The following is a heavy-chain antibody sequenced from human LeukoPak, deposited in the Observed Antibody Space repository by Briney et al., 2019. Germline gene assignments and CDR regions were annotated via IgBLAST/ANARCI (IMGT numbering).Heavy chain of an antibody. CDR3: ARTRSGSYHGAVDC. CDR1: GDSVSSNSAA. J-gene: IGHJ4*02. V-gene: IGHV6-1*01. Sequence: SQTLSLTCAISGDSVSSNSAAWNWIRQSPTRGLEWLGMTYYRSKWFNDYEVSVKSRITVNPDTSKNQFSLQLNSVTPEDTAVYFCARTRSGSYHGAVDCWGQGTLVTVSS. CDR2: TYYRSKWFN. D-gene: IGHD1-26*01.